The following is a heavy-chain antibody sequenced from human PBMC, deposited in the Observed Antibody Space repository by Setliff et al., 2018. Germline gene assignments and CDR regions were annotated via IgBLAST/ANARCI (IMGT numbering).Heavy chain of an antibody. D-gene: IGHD6-6*01. CDR3: ARGSSSYDY. V-gene: IGHV3-23*01. CDR2: ISGSSGNT. CDR1: GFTFSSYA. Sequence: GGSLRLSCVASGFTFSSYAMSWVRQAPGKGLEWVSAISGSSGNTFYADSVKGRFTISRENSKDTLYLQMNSLRAEDTAVYYCARGSSSYDYWGQGTLVTVSS. J-gene: IGHJ4*02.